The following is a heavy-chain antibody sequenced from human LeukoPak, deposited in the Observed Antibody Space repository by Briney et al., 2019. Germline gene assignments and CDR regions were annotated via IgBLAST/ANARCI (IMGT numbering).Heavy chain of an antibody. V-gene: IGHV4-59*12. D-gene: IGHD3-10*01. CDR2: IYYSGST. J-gene: IGHJ3*02. Sequence: SETLSLTCTVSGGSISSYYWSWIRQPPGKGLEWIGYIYYSGSTNYNPSLKSRVTISVDTSKNQFSLKLSSVTAADTAVYYCARDRGPSRFGYTPNLGDDALDIWGQGTMVTVSS. CDR3: ARDRGPSRFGYTPNLGDDALDI. CDR1: GGSISSYY.